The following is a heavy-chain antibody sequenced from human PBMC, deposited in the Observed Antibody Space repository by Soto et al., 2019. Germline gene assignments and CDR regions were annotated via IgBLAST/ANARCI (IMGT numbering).Heavy chain of an antibody. V-gene: IGHV1-18*01. Sequence: QVQLVQSGAEVKKPGASVKVSCKASGYTFTSYGISWVRQAPGQGLEWMGWISAYNGNTNYAQKFQGRVTMTRNTSISTAYMELSSLRSEDTAVYYCARRPHCTNGVCYTHYYYYYGMDVWGQGTTVTVSS. J-gene: IGHJ6*02. CDR1: GYTFTSYG. CDR2: ISAYNGNT. D-gene: IGHD2-8*01. CDR3: ARRPHCTNGVCYTHYYYYYGMDV.